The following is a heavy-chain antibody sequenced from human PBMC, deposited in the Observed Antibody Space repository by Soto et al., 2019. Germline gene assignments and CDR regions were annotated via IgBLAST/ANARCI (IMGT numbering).Heavy chain of an antibody. CDR2: IYYSGST. V-gene: IGHV4-59*01. J-gene: IGHJ5*02. Sequence: QVQLQESGPGLVKPSETLSLTCTVSGGSISSYYWSWIRQPPGKGLEWIGYIYYSGSTNYNPSLKSRATVSVDQSKNQFSLKLRSVSAADRAVYYCARTLVGWGIWFDLWGPGTLVTVSS. CDR3: ARTLVGWGIWFDL. CDR1: GGSISSYY. D-gene: IGHD3-16*01.